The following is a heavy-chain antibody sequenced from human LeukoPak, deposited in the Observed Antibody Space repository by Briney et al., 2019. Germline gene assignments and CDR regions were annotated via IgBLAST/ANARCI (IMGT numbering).Heavy chain of an antibody. CDR1: GGSISSYY. V-gene: IGHV4-59*01. CDR3: ARVLVGIQRGFDP. CDR2: IYYSGST. D-gene: IGHD5-18*01. J-gene: IGHJ5*02. Sequence: PSETLSLTCTVSGGSISSYYWSWIRQPPGKGLEWIGYIYYSGSTNYNPSLKSRVTISVDTSKNQFSLKLSSVTAADTAVYYCARVLVGIQRGFDPWGQGTLVTVSS.